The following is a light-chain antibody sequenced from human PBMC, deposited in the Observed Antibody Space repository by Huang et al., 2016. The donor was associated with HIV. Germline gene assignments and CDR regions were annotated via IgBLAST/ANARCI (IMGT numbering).Light chain of an antibody. V-gene: IGKV3-15*01. CDR2: SAS. CDR3: QQYNDWPPWT. CDR1: QSVKSN. J-gene: IGKJ1*01. Sequence: EIVMTQSPATLSVSPGERATLSCRASQSVKSNLAWYQQKPGQAPRLLIYSASTRATGIPARFSGSGSGTEFTLTISSLQSEDCAVYYCQQYNDWPPWT.